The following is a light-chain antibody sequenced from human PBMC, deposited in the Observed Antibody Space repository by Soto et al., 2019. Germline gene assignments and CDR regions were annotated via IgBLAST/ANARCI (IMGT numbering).Light chain of an antibody. CDR2: DTS. J-gene: IGKJ4*01. CDR1: QSVSRH. Sequence: EIVLTQSPVTLSLSPGERATLSCRASQSVSRHLAWYQQKPGQAPRLLIYDTSNRATGIPARFSGSGSGTDFTLTISSLEPEDFAVYYCQQRSHWPPLTFGGGTKVVI. CDR3: QQRSHWPPLT. V-gene: IGKV3-11*01.